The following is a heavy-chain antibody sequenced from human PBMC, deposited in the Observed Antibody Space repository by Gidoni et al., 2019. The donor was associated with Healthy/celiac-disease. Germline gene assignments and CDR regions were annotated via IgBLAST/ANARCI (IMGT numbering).Heavy chain of an antibody. CDR3: TRSPPSDY. CDR2: IRSKANSYAT. V-gene: IGHV3-73*01. CDR1: GFTFSGAA. Sequence: EVQLVESGGGLVQPGGSLHLSCAASGFTFSGAAMPWVRQASGKGLEWVSRIRSKANSYATAYAASVKGRFTISRDDSKNTAYLQMNSLKTEDTAVYYCTRSPPSDYWGQGTLVTVSS. J-gene: IGHJ4*02.